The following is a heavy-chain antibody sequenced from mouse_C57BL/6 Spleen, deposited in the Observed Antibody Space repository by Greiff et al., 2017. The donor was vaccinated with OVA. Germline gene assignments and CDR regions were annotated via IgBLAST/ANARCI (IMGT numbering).Heavy chain of an antibody. CDR1: GYAFSSSW. CDR2: IYPGDGDT. D-gene: IGHD1-1*01. Sequence: VQGVESGPELAKPGASVKISCKASGYAFSSSWMNWVKQRPGKGLEWIGRIYPGDGDTNYNGKFKGKATLTADKSSSTAYMQLSSLTSEDSAVYFCARWITTVVAMDYWGQGTSVTVSS. J-gene: IGHJ4*01. V-gene: IGHV1-82*01. CDR3: ARWITTVVAMDY.